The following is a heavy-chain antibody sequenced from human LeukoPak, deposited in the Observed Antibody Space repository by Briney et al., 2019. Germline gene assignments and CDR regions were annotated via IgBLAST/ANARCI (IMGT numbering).Heavy chain of an antibody. Sequence: GGSLRLSCAASGFTFSSYSMNWVRQAPGKGLEWVSSISSSSSYIYYADSVKGRFTISRDNAKNSLYLQMNSLRAEDTAVYYCARDRQQLVLRNWFDPWGQGTLVTVSS. J-gene: IGHJ5*02. CDR1: GFTFSSYS. CDR2: ISSSSSYI. V-gene: IGHV3-21*01. CDR3: ARDRQQLVLRNWFDP. D-gene: IGHD6-13*01.